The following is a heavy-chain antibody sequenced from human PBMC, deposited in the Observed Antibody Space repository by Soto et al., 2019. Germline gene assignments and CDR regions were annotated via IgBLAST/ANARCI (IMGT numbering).Heavy chain of an antibody. CDR1: GFTFISYA. D-gene: IGHD3-10*01. CDR3: ARSRHGSGSYTHFYYGLDV. Sequence: QVQLVESGGGVVQPGRSLRLSCAASGFTFISYAMHWVRQAPGKGLEWVAVISFDGSTEYYADSVKGRFTISRDNSKNTVYLQINSLRSEDTAVYYCARSRHGSGSYTHFYYGLDVWGQGTTVTVSS. CDR2: ISFDGSTE. J-gene: IGHJ6*02. V-gene: IGHV3-30-3*01.